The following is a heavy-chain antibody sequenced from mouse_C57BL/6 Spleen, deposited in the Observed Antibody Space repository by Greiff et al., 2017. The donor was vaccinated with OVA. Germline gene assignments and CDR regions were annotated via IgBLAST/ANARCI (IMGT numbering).Heavy chain of an antibody. CDR1: GFSLTSYG. V-gene: IGHV2-2*01. Sequence: VKLVESGPGLVQPSQRLSITCTVSGFSLTSYGVHWVRQSPGKGLEWLGVIWSGGSTDYNAAFISRLSISKDNSKSQVFFKMNSLQADDTAIYYCARNLGGDNYAMDYWGQGTSVTVSS. J-gene: IGHJ4*01. CDR3: ARNLGGDNYAMDY. CDR2: IWSGGST.